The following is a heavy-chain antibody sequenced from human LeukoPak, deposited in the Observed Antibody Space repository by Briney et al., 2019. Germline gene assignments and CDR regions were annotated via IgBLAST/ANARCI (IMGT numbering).Heavy chain of an antibody. Sequence: SETLSLTCTVSGGSISSYYWSWVRQPARKGLEWIGRIYTSGSTNYNPSLTSRVTMSVDTSKNQFSLKLSSVTAADTAVYYCASSSTYYYDSSGYYLFDYWGQGTLVTVSS. J-gene: IGHJ4*02. CDR2: IYTSGST. V-gene: IGHV4-4*07. CDR3: ASSSTYYYDSSGYYLFDY. D-gene: IGHD3-22*01. CDR1: GGSISSYY.